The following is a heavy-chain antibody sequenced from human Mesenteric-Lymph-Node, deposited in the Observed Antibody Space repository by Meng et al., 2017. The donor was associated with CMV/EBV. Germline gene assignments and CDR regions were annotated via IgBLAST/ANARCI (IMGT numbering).Heavy chain of an antibody. V-gene: IGHV1-69*01. CDR1: YG. Sequence: YGIRWVRQAPGQGLEWMGGIMPILRRVNYAQRFQGRVTITADESTGTAYMEVSRLRSEDTALYYCARDLLRKAAAGPPNSYYYYAMDVWGQGTLVTVSS. CDR3: ARDLLRKAAAGPPNSYYYYAMDV. D-gene: IGHD6-13*01. J-gene: IGHJ6*02. CDR2: IMPILRRV.